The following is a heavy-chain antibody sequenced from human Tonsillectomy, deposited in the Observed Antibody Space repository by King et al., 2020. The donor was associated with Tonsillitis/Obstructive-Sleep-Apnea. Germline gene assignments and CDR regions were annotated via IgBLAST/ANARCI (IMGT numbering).Heavy chain of an antibody. D-gene: IGHD3-10*01. V-gene: IGHV1-69*01. Sequence: VQLVESGAEVKKPGSSVKVSCKASGGTFSSYAINWVRQAPGQGLEWMGGIIPIFGTANYAQKFQGRVTITADESTSTAYMELSSLRSEDTAVYYCARGTSMVQGVIGWFDPWGQGTLVTVSS. CDR3: ARGTSMVQGVIGWFDP. CDR1: GGTFSSYA. CDR2: IIPIFGTA. J-gene: IGHJ5*02.